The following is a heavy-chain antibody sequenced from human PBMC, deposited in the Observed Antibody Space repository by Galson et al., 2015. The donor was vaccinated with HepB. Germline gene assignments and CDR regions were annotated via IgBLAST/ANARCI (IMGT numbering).Heavy chain of an antibody. CDR1: GYSFTSYW. V-gene: IGHV5-51*03. J-gene: IGHJ5*02. CDR2: IYPGDSDT. D-gene: IGHD3-3*01. CDR3: ARRAYYDFWSGYSPAFNWFDP. Sequence: QSGAEVKKPGESLKISCKGSGYSFTSYWIGWVRQMPGKGLEWMGIIYPGDSDTRYSPSFQGQVTISADKSISTAYLQWSSLKASDTAMYYCARRAYYDFWSGYSPAFNWFDPWGQGTLVTVSS.